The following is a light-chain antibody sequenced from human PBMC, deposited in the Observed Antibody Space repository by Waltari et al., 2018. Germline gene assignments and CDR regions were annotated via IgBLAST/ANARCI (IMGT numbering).Light chain of an antibody. Sequence: QSALTQPASVSGSPGHSITISCTGPSRDVGASDYVSWYQQYPGKAPKLMIFEVSNRPSGASIRFSGSKSGNTASLTISGLLPEDEADYYCSSFTTSSTQVFGTGTKVTVL. J-gene: IGLJ1*01. CDR3: SSFTTSSTQV. CDR2: EVS. CDR1: SRDVGASDY. V-gene: IGLV2-14*01.